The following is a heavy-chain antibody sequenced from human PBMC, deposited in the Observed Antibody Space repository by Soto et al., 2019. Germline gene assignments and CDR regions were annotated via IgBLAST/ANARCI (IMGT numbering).Heavy chain of an antibody. V-gene: IGHV4-59*01. CDR3: ARDSSSGWFDWFDP. J-gene: IGHJ5*02. CDR2: IYYSGST. D-gene: IGHD6-19*01. CDR1: GGSISSYY. Sequence: PSETLSLTCTVSGGSISSYYWSWIRQPPGKGLEWIGYIYYSGSTNCNPSLKSRVTISVDTSKNQFSLKLSSVTAADTAVYYCARDSSSGWFDWFDPWGQGTLVTVSS.